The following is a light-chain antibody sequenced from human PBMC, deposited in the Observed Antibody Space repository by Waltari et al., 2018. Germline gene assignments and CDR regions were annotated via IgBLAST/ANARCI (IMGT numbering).Light chain of an antibody. CDR2: DVT. J-gene: IGLJ3*02. CDR1: RTDVGDYNY. V-gene: IGLV2-14*03. Sequence: QSALTQPASVSGSPGQSITISCPGARTDVGDYNYVSWYQQIPGKAPKVIIYDVTKRPSGVSNRFSGSKSGNSASLSISGLQAEDEAHYYCCSYAGRSTWVFGGGTKVTVL. CDR3: CSYAGRSTWV.